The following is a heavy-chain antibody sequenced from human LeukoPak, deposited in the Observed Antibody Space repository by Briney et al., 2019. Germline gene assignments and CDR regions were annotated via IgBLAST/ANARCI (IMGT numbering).Heavy chain of an antibody. Sequence: SETPSLTCTVSGGSISSYYWSWIRQPPGKGLEWIGYIYTSGSTNYNPSLKSRVTISVDTSKNQFSLKLSSVTAADTAVYYCARHRYNWNCRFDPWGQGTLVTVSS. CDR1: GGSISSYY. D-gene: IGHD1-7*01. V-gene: IGHV4-4*09. CDR2: IYTSGST. CDR3: ARHRYNWNCRFDP. J-gene: IGHJ5*02.